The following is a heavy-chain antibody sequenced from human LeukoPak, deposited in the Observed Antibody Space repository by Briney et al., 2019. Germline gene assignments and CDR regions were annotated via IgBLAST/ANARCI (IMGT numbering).Heavy chain of an antibody. J-gene: IGHJ6*03. V-gene: IGHV3-21*01. Sequence: GGSLRLSCAASGFTFSSYSMNWVRQAPGKGLEWVSSISSSSSYIYYADSVKGRFTISRDNAKNSLYLQMNSLRAEDTAVYCCATDGFLEWFPTYYYYYYMDVWGKGTTVTVSS. CDR1: GFTFSSYS. CDR2: ISSSSSYI. D-gene: IGHD3-3*01. CDR3: ATDGFLEWFPTYYYYYYMDV.